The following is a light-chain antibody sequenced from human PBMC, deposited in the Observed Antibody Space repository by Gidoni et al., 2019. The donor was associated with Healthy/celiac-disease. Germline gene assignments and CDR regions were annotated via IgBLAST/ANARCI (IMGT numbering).Light chain of an antibody. V-gene: IGKV3-11*01. J-gene: IGKJ4*01. CDR2: DAS. CDR3: QQRSNWPLT. CDR1: QSVSSY. Sequence: VLTQSPATRSLSPGERATLSCRASQSVSSYLAWYQQKPGQAPRPLIYDASNRTTGIPARFSGSGSGTDFTLTISSLEPEDYAVYYCQQRSNWPLTFXGXTKVEIK.